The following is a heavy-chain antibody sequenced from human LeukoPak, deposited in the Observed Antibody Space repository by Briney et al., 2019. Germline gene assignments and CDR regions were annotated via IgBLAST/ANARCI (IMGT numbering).Heavy chain of an antibody. CDR3: ASVANDYGDYEFGY. CDR2: IIPILGIA. Sequence: SVKVSCKASGGTFSRYAIRWVRLAPAPGLEWTGRIIPILGIANYAQKFQGRVTITADKSTSTAYMELSSLRSEDTAVYYCASVANDYGDYEFGYWGQGTLVTVSS. D-gene: IGHD4-17*01. J-gene: IGHJ4*02. CDR1: GGTFSRYA. V-gene: IGHV1-69*04.